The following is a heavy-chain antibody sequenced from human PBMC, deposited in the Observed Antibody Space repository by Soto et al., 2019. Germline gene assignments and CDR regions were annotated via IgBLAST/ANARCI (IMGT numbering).Heavy chain of an antibody. CDR3: ARPYSGSYLGY. J-gene: IGHJ4*02. V-gene: IGHV3-48*01. CDR2: ISSSSSVI. CDR1: GFTFSTYN. Sequence: GGSMRLSCAASGFTFSTYNMNWVRKAPGKGLEWVSYISSSSSVIYYADSVKGRFTISRDNAKNSLYLQMNSLRPEDTAVYYCARPYSGSYLGYWGQGTLVTVSS. D-gene: IGHD1-26*01.